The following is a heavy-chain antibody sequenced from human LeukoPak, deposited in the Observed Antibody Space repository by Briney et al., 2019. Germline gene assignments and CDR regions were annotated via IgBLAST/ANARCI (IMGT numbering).Heavy chain of an antibody. J-gene: IGHJ5*02. V-gene: IGHV3-48*01. CDR3: ARDFHGSGSYHTFDP. CDR2: ISSRSSTT. CDR1: GFTFSSYS. Sequence: GGSLRLSCAASGFTFSSYSMNWVRQAPGKGLEWVSYISSRSSTTHYADSVKGRFTISRDNAKNSLYLQMNSLRAEDTAVYYCARDFHGSGSYHTFDPWGQGTLVTVSS. D-gene: IGHD3-10*01.